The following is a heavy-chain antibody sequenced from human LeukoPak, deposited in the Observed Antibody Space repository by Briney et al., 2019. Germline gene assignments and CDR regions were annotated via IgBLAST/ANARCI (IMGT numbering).Heavy chain of an antibody. J-gene: IGHJ4*02. CDR2: INTNTGDP. Sequence: PWASVKVSCKASGYTFTSYAMNWVRQAPGQGLEWMGWINTNTGDPIYARGFKGRFVLSVDKSVNTAYLEIASLKTEDNAVYYCARSSRGVIGLLDYWGQGTLVTVSS. CDR3: ARSSRGVIGLLDY. D-gene: IGHD3-10*01. V-gene: IGHV7-4-1*01. CDR1: GYTFTSYA.